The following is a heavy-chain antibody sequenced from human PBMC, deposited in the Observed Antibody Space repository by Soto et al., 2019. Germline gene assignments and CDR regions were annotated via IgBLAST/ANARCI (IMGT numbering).Heavy chain of an antibody. CDR1: GGSISSYNCS. CDR2: IYYSGST. CDR3: AREGGDGVDY. J-gene: IGHJ4*02. D-gene: IGHD3-16*01. V-gene: IGHV4-31*03. Sequence: QVQLQESGPGLVKPSQTLSLPCTVSGGSISSYNCSWSWLRQHPGKGLEWIGYIYYSGSTYYNPSLKSRVTISVDTSKNQFSLKLNSVTAADTAVYYCAREGGDGVDYWGQGTLVTVSS.